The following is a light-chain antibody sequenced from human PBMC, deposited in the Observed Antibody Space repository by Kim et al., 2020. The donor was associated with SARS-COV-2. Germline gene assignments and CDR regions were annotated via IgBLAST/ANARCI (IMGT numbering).Light chain of an antibody. V-gene: IGLV7-43*01. CDR3: LLFYRGTWV. CDR2: DTN. CDR1: TGAVTTAYW. J-gene: IGLJ3*02. Sequence: QAVVTQEPSLTVSPGGTVTHTCASSTGAVTTAYWPNWFQQKPGQPPRALIYDTNSRHSWTPGRFSGSLIGGQAALTLSGVQPEDEAEYYCLLFYRGTWVFGGGTKLTVL.